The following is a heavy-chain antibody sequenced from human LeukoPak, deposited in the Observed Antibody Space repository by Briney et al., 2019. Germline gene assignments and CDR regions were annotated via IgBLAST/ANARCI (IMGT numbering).Heavy chain of an antibody. CDR3: TSHILVMGTS. CDR2: IKQDGSEK. D-gene: IGHD2-15*01. J-gene: IGHJ5*02. Sequence: TGGSLRLSCVDSGFSFSKYWMSWVRQTPGKGLEWVANIKQDGSEKYYVDSVKGRFTISRDNAKNSLYLQMNSLRAEDTAVYYCTSHILVMGTSWGQGTLVTVSS. CDR1: GFSFSKYW. V-gene: IGHV3-7*03.